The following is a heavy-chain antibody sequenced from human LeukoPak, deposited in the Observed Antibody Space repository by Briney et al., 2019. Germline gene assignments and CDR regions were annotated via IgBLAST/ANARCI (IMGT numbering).Heavy chain of an antibody. V-gene: IGHV4-34*01. CDR1: GFTFSTHS. Sequence: GSLRLSCAASGFTFSTHSMNWVRQAPGKGLEWIGEINHSGSTNYNPSLKSRVTISVDTSKNQFSLKLSSVTAADTAVYYCAREGYSYGNDYWGQGTLVTVSS. CDR3: AREGYSYGNDY. J-gene: IGHJ4*02. CDR2: INHSGST. D-gene: IGHD5-18*01.